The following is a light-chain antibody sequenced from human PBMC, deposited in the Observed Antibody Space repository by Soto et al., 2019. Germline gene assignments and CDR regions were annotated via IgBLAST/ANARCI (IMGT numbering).Light chain of an antibody. CDR1: KGLVNW. J-gene: IGKJ4*01. CDR2: AAS. Sequence: DIQVTQSPSSVSASVGDRVTITCRTSKGLVNWLAWYQQKPGKAPKLLIYAASNSQSGVPPRFSGSGSGTDFTLTISSLQPEDFATYYCQQTSSFPLTFGGGTKVEIK. V-gene: IGKV1-12*01. CDR3: QQTSSFPLT.